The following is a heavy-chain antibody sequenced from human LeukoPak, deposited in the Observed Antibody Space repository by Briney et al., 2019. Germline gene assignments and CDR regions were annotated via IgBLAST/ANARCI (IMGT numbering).Heavy chain of an antibody. CDR1: GFTFSRYA. CDR3: ARDTFQPGLIDS. Sequence: GGSLRLPCAASGFTFSRYAMNWVRQAPGKGLQWVSYINTDSSDIHYADSVKGRFTISRDNARNTLYLQLSSLRAEDSAVYYCARDTFQPGLIDSWGQGTLVTVSS. V-gene: IGHV3-21*05. J-gene: IGHJ4*02. D-gene: IGHD2-2*01. CDR2: INTDSSDI.